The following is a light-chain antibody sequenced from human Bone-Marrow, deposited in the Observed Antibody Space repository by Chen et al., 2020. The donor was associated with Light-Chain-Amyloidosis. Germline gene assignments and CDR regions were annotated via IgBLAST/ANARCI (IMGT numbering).Light chain of an antibody. V-gene: IGLV3-25*03. J-gene: IGLJ2*01. Sequence: SYELTQPPSVSVSPGQTARLTCSGDDLPTKYAYWYQQKPGQAPVLVIHRDTDRPSGISERFSGASSGTTATSTISGVQAEDEADYHCQSADSSGTYEVIFGGGTKLTVL. CDR1: DLPTKY. CDR2: RDT. CDR3: QSADSSGTYEVI.